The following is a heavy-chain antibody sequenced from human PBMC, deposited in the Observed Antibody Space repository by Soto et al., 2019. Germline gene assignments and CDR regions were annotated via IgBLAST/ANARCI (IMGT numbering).Heavy chain of an antibody. V-gene: IGHV5-51*01. CDR2: THPGDSET. CDR1: GDSFNTYW. CDR3: ARQARDGHNQGYGMDV. Sequence: GESLKISCKGSGDSFNTYWIAWVRQMPGKGLEWMGITHPGDSETRYSPSFEGQVTISADKSISTAYLQWSSLKASDTAMYYCARQARDGHNQGYGMDVWGQGTTVTVSS. J-gene: IGHJ6*02.